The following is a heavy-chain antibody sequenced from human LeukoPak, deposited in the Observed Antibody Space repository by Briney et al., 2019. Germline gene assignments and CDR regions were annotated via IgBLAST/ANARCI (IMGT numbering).Heavy chain of an antibody. J-gene: IGHJ4*02. V-gene: IGHV3-7*01. CDR1: GFTFSQYW. CDR2: IREDGGDE. Sequence: PGGSLRLSCTASGFTFSQYWMYWVRQAPGKGLEWVANIREDGGDEHCADSVEGRFTISRDNTRNALYLQMNSLRVEDTAVYYCARDKGGKDYWGQGTLVTVSS. D-gene: IGHD3-16*01. CDR3: ARDKGGKDY.